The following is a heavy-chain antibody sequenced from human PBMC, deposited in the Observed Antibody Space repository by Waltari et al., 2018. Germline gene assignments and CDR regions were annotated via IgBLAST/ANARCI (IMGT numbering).Heavy chain of an antibody. CDR1: GGSISSSNW. CDR3: ARASGGIAVAVWLGYGMDV. D-gene: IGHD6-19*01. Sequence: QVQLQESGPGLVKPSGTLSLTCAVSGGSISSSNWWSWVRQPPGKGLEWIGEIYHSGSTNSNPSLKMRVTISVDKSKNQFSLKLSSVTAADTAVYYCARASGGIAVAVWLGYGMDVWGQGTTVTVSS. V-gene: IGHV4-4*02. J-gene: IGHJ6*02. CDR2: IYHSGST.